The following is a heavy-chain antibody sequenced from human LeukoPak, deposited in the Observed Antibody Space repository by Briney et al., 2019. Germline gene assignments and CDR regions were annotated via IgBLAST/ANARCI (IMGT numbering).Heavy chain of an antibody. D-gene: IGHD4-11*01. CDR3: ARGHDYSNYGFDY. CDR2: ISGSGGST. V-gene: IGHV3-23*01. CDR1: GFTFSSYG. Sequence: GGTLRLSCAASGFTFSSYGMSWVRQAPGKGLEWVSAISGSGGSTYCADSVKGRFTISRDNAKNSLYLQMNSLRAEDTAVYYCARGHDYSNYGFDYWGQGTLVTVSS. J-gene: IGHJ4*02.